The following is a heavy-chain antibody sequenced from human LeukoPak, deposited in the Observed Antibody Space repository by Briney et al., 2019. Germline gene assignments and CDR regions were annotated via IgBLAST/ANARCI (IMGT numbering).Heavy chain of an antibody. D-gene: IGHD6-13*01. Sequence: SETLSLTCSVSGASISSYYWSWIRQPPGKGLEWIGYIYYSGSTNYNPSLKSRVTISVDTSKNQFSLKLSSVTAADTAVYYCARENSNSWYLDYWGQGTLVTASS. CDR3: ARENSNSWYLDY. J-gene: IGHJ4*02. CDR1: GASISSYY. V-gene: IGHV4-59*01. CDR2: IYYSGST.